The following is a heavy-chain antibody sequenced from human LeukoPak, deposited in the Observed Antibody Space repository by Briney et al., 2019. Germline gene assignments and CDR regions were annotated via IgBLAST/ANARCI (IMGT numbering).Heavy chain of an antibody. D-gene: IGHD3-22*01. CDR2: IYYSGST. Sequence: PSETLSLTCTVSGGSISSSSYYWGWIRQPPGKGLEWIGSIYYSGSTYYNPSLKSRVTISVDTSKNQFSLKLSSVTAADTAVYYCARRPVVLFGYFQHWGQGTLVTVSS. V-gene: IGHV4-39*01. CDR1: GGSISSSSYY. CDR3: ARRPVVLFGYFQH. J-gene: IGHJ1*01.